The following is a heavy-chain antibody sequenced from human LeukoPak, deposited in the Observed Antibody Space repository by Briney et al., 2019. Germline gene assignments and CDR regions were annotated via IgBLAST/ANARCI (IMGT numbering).Heavy chain of an antibody. D-gene: IGHD3-22*01. CDR2: IYYSGST. Sequence: SETLSLTCTVSGGSISSYYWSWIRQPPGKGLEWIGYIYYSGSTNYKSSLKGRVTISVDTSKNQFSLKLSSVTAADTAVYYCARSIMGDSSLPIFQHWGQGTLVTVSS. CDR1: GGSISSYY. J-gene: IGHJ1*01. V-gene: IGHV4-59*01. CDR3: ARSIMGDSSLPIFQH.